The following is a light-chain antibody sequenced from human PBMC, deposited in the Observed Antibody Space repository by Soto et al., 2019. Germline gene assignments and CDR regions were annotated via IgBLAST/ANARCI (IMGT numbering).Light chain of an antibody. Sequence: QSVLTQPPSVSAAPGQKVTISCSGSSSNIGNNYVSWYQQLPGTAPKLLIYDNNKRPSGIPDRFSGSNSGTSATLGITGLQTGGEADYYCGTWDSSLSALYVLGTGTKVTVL. CDR1: SSNIGNNY. V-gene: IGLV1-51*01. CDR3: GTWDSSLSALYV. J-gene: IGLJ1*01. CDR2: DNN.